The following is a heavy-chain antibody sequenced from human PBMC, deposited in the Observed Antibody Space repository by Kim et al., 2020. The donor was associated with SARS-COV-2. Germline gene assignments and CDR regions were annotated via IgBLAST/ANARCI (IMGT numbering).Heavy chain of an antibody. J-gene: IGHJ4*02. CDR3: ARDHYDSSGPEPAH. CDR2: ISAYNGNT. Sequence: ASVKVSCKASGYTFTSYGISWVRQAPGQGLEWMGWISAYNGNTNYAQKLQGRVTMTTDTSTSTAYMELRILRSDDTAVYYCARDHYDSSGPEPAHWGQGTLVTVSS. CDR1: GYTFTSYG. V-gene: IGHV1-18*01. D-gene: IGHD3-22*01.